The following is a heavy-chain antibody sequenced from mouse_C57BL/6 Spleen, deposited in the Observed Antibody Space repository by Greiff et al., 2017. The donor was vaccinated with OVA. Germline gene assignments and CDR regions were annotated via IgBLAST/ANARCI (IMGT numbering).Heavy chain of an antibody. J-gene: IGHJ4*01. CDR3: AALITTVGDYAMDY. V-gene: IGHV2-5*01. Sequence: QVQLQQSGPGLVQPSQSLSITCTVSGFSLTSYGVHWVRQSPGKGLEWLGVLWSGGSTDYNAAFMSRLSITKDNSKSQVFFKMNSLQADDTAIYYCAALITTVGDYAMDYWGQGTSGTVSS. CDR2: LWSGGST. CDR1: GFSLTSYG. D-gene: IGHD1-1*01.